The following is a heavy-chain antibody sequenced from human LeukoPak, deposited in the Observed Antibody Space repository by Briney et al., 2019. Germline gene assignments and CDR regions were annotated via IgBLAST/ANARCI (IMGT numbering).Heavy chain of an antibody. J-gene: IGHJ6*02. Sequence: SETLSLTCTVSGGSISTYYWSWIRQPPGKGLEWIGYIFYSGSTTYNPSLKSRVTISVDTSQNQFSLILRSVTAADTAVYYCARGTTFGVVIPNYYYMDVWGQGTTVTVSS. D-gene: IGHD3-3*01. CDR3: ARGTTFGVVIPNYYYMDV. CDR2: IFYSGST. V-gene: IGHV4-59*01. CDR1: GGSISTYY.